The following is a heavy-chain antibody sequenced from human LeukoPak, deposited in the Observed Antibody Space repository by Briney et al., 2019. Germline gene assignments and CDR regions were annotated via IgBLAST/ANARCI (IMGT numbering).Heavy chain of an antibody. J-gene: IGHJ4*02. CDR1: GYTFTSYD. CDR2: INPNSGGT. CDR3: ARESSGWYSR. V-gene: IGHV1-2*06. Sequence: GASVKVSCKASGYTFTSYDINWVRQATGQGLEWRGRINPNSGGTNYAQKFQGRVTMTRDTSISTAYMELSRLRSDDTAVYYCARESSGWYSRWGQGTLVTVSS. D-gene: IGHD6-19*01.